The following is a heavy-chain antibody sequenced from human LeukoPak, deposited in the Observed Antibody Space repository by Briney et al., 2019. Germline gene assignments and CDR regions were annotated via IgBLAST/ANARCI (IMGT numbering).Heavy chain of an antibody. CDR1: GGPINSYY. CDR3: ARQEYYYYGMDV. J-gene: IGHJ6*02. V-gene: IGHV4-59*08. CDR2: IYYSGST. Sequence: PSETLSLTCTVSGGPINSYYWSWIRQPPGKGLEWIGYIYYSGSTNYNPSLKSRVTISVDTSKNQFSLKLSSVTAADTAVYYCARQEYYYYGMDVWGQGSTVTVSS.